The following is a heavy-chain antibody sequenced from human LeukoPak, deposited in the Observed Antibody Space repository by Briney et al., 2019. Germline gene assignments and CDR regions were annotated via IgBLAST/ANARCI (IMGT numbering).Heavy chain of an antibody. CDR3: ARDGSSSWYLGWFDP. CDR2: IYYSGST. D-gene: IGHD6-13*01. CDR1: GGSISSYY. V-gene: IGHV4-4*07. J-gene: IGHJ5*02. Sequence: SETLSLTCTVSGGSISSYYWSWIRQPAGKGLEWIGSIYYSGSTYYNPSLKSRVTISVDTSKNQFSLKLSSVTAADTAVYYCARDGSSSWYLGWFDPWGQGTPVTVSS.